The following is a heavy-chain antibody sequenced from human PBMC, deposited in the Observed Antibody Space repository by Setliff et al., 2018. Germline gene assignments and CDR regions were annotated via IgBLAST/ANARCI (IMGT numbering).Heavy chain of an antibody. CDR1: GGSISNYY. D-gene: IGHD3-22*01. Sequence: PSETLSLTCTVSGGSISNYYWTWIRQPPGKGLDWIGYIYTSGSTNYNPSLKSRVTISVDTSKNQFSLKLSSVSAADTAVYYCARARSGDYSDRTGYLDYWGQGTLVTVSS. J-gene: IGHJ4*02. V-gene: IGHV4-4*08. CDR2: IYTSGST. CDR3: ARARSGDYSDRTGYLDY.